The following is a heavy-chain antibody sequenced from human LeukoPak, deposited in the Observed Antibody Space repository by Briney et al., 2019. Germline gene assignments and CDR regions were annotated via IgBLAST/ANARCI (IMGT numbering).Heavy chain of an antibody. CDR3: ARGRAMDV. V-gene: IGHV4-34*01. CDR2: INHSGST. Sequence: PSETLSLTCAVYGGSFSGYYWSWIRQPPGKGLEWIGEINHSGSTNYNPSLKSRVTISVDTSKNQFSLKLSSVTAADTAVYYCARGRAMDVWDKGTTVTVSS. CDR1: GGSFSGYY. J-gene: IGHJ6*04.